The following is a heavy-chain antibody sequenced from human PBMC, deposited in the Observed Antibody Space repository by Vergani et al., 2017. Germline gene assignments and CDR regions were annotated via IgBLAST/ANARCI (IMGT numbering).Heavy chain of an antibody. J-gene: IGHJ4*02. V-gene: IGHV3-7*01. CDR1: GFNFSSYW. D-gene: IGHD1-1*01. Sequence: EVQLVESGGGLVQPGGSLRLSCAASGFNFSSYWMSWVRQAPGKGLEWVANIKQDGSEKYYVDSVKGRFTISRDNAKNSLYLQMNSLRAEDTAVYYCARCDTAGTTLAYWGQGTLVTVSS. CDR2: IKQDGSEK. CDR3: ARCDTAGTTLAY.